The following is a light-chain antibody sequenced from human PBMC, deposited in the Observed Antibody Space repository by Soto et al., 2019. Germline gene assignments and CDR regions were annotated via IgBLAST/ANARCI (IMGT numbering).Light chain of an antibody. V-gene: IGKV1-5*03. CDR3: QQAYSFPIT. J-gene: IGKJ5*01. CDR2: KAS. Sequence: DIQMTQSPSTLSASVGARVPITCRASQSISSWLAWYQQKPGKAPKLLIYKASTLKSGVPSRFSGSGSGTDFTLTINSLQPEDFATYYCQQAYSFPITFGQGTRLEIK. CDR1: QSISSW.